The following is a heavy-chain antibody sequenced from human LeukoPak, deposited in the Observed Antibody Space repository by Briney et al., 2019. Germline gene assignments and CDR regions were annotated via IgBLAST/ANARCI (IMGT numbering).Heavy chain of an antibody. CDR1: GYTFTSYG. D-gene: IGHD3-10*01. CDR3: AEALWLGELYGR. V-gene: IGHV1-18*01. CDR2: ISAYNGNT. J-gene: IGHJ4*02. Sequence: ASVKVSCRASGYTFTSYGISWVRQAPGQGLEWMGWISAYNGNTNYAQKLQGRVTMTTDTSTSTAYMELRSLRSDDTAVYYCAEALWLGELYGRWGQGTLVTVSS.